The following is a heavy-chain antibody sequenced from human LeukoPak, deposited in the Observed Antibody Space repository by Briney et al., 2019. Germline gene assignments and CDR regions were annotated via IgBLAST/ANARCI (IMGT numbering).Heavy chain of an antibody. CDR2: ISAYSGYKADT. CDR3: ARGVALRGSGSPFDY. CDR1: GYTFTNYG. V-gene: IGHV1-18*04. D-gene: IGHD3-10*01. Sequence: ASVKVSCRASGYTFTNYGISWLRQASGQGLEWMGWISAYSGYKADTNYAQKLQDRVTMTTDTSTSTAYMELRSLRSDDTAVYYCARGVALRGSGSPFDYWGQGTLVTVSS. J-gene: IGHJ4*02.